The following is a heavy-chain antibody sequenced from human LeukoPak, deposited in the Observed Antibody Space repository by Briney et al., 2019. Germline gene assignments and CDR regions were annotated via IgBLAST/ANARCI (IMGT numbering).Heavy chain of an antibody. J-gene: IGHJ4*02. CDR2: IIPIFGTA. Sequence: SVKVSCKASGGTFSSYAISWVRQAPGQGLEWMGGIIPIFGTANYAQKFQGRVTITADESTSTAYMELSSLRSEDTAVYYCAVQEGDTAMVRGYYFDYWGQGTLVTVSS. V-gene: IGHV1-69*13. CDR3: AVQEGDTAMVRGYYFDY. CDR1: GGTFSSYA. D-gene: IGHD5-18*01.